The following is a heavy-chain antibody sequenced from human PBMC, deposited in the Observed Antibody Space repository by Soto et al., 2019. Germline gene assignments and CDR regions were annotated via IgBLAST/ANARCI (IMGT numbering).Heavy chain of an antibody. Sequence: GGSLRLSCAASGFTFSSYAMHWVRQAPGKGLEWVAVISSDGSNRYYSDAVKGRFTISRDNSKSTLYLQMNTLRAEDTAVYYCARGGERSSWYVAYWGQGTLVTVSS. D-gene: IGHD6-13*01. V-gene: IGHV3-30-3*01. J-gene: IGHJ4*02. CDR1: GFTFSSYA. CDR3: ARGGERSSWYVAY. CDR2: ISSDGSNR.